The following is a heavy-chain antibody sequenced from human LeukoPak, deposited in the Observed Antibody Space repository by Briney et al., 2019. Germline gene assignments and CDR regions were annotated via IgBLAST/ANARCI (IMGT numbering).Heavy chain of an antibody. CDR2: ISGSGGST. D-gene: IGHD4-17*01. CDR3: AKHLRVYCFDY. CDR1: EFTFSSYA. J-gene: IGHJ4*02. Sequence: GGSLRLSCAASEFTFSSYAMSWVRQAPGKGLEWVSAISGSGGSTYYADSVKGRFTISRDNSKNTLYLQMNSLRADDTAVYYCAKHLRVYCFDYWGQGTLVTVSS. V-gene: IGHV3-23*01.